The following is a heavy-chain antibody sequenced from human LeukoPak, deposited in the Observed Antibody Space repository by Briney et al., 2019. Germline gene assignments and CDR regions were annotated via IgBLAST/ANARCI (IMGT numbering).Heavy chain of an antibody. D-gene: IGHD4-23*01. V-gene: IGHV4-4*02. CDR3: AKHGGRYFDS. CDR1: GGSISTSTW. Sequence: PSETLSLTCAVSGGSISTSTWWSWVRQPPGKGLEWIGQTSHDGNADYTPSLKSRVTISVDKSKNQLSLKLNSVTAADSAVYYCAKHGGRYFDSWGQGTLVTVSS. CDR2: TSHDGNA. J-gene: IGHJ4*02.